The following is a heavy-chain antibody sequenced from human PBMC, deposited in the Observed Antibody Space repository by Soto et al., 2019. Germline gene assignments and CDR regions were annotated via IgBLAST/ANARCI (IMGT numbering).Heavy chain of an antibody. D-gene: IGHD6-6*01. V-gene: IGHV6-1*01. CDR2: TYYRSKWYN. J-gene: IGHJ6*02. Sequence: SQTLSLTCAISGDSVSSNSAAWNWIRQSPSRGLEWLGRTYYRSKWYNDYAVSVKSRITINPDTSKNQFSLQLNSVTPEDTAVYYCARDSSIAARRGYYYYGMDVWGQGTTVTVS. CDR1: GDSVSSNSAA. CDR3: ARDSSIAARRGYYYYGMDV.